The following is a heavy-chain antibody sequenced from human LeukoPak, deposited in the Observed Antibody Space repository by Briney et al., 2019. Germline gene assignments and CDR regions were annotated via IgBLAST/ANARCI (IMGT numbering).Heavy chain of an antibody. V-gene: IGHV3-30-3*01. J-gene: IGHJ4*02. D-gene: IGHD3-9*01. Sequence: TGGSLRLSCAASGFTFSSYAMHWVRQAPGKGLEWVAEISYDGSNKYYADSVKGRLTISRDNSKSTLYLQMNSLRAEDTATYYCARSPYYDILAGFYYYFDYWGQGTLVTVSS. CDR2: ISYDGSNK. CDR3: ARSPYYDILAGFYYYFDY. CDR1: GFTFSSYA.